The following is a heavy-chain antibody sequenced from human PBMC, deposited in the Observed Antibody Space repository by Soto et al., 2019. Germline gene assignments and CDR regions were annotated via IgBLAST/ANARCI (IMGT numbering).Heavy chain of an antibody. D-gene: IGHD2-21*01. Sequence: EVQLVESGGGLVKPGGSLRLSCAASGFTFSSYSMNWVRQAPGKGLEWVSSISSSSSYIYYADSVKGRFTISRDNAKNSLYLQMNSLRAEDMAVYYCARDPGRLIDYWGQGTLVTVSS. CDR2: ISSSSSYI. V-gene: IGHV3-21*01. J-gene: IGHJ4*02. CDR3: ARDPGRLIDY. CDR1: GFTFSSYS.